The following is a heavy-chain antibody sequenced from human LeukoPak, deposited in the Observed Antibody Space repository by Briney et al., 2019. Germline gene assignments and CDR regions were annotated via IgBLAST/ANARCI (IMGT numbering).Heavy chain of an antibody. CDR3: ARLSGALDS. J-gene: IGHJ4*02. D-gene: IGHD3-10*01. Sequence: GGSLRLSCAASGFPFSSSAMHWVRQAPGKGLECVSAISSNGGNTYYANSVKGRFANSRDNSKNTLYLQMGSLRAEDMAVYYCARLSGALDSWGQGTLVTVSS. CDR2: ISSNGGNT. V-gene: IGHV3-64*01. CDR1: GFPFSSSA.